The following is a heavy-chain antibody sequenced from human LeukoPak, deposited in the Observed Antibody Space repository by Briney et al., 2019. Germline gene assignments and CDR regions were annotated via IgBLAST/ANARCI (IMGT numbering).Heavy chain of an antibody. D-gene: IGHD3-10*01. CDR2: IYYSGST. CDR3: ASKGVREGIRYYYYGMDV. CDR1: GGSISSGGYY. J-gene: IGHJ6*02. V-gene: IGHV4-31*03. Sequence: SQTLSLTGTVSGGSISSGGYYWSWTRQHPGKGLEWIGYIYYSGSTYYNPSLKSRVTISVDTSKNQFSLKLSSVTAADTAVYYCASKGVREGIRYYYYGMDVWAQGTTVTVSS.